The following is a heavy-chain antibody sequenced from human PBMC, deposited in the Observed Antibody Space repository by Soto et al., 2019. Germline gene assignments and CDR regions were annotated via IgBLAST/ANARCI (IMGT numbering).Heavy chain of an antibody. CDR2: TRNKANSYTT. CDR1: GFTFSDHY. Sequence: EVQLVESGGGLVQPGGSLRLSCAASGFTFSDHYMDWVRQAPGKGLEWVGRTRNKANSYTTEYAASVKGRFTISRDDSKNSLYLQMNSLKTEDTAVYYCARAVDTAMVDYYFDYWGQGTLVTVSS. CDR3: ARAVDTAMVDYYFDY. D-gene: IGHD5-18*01. J-gene: IGHJ4*02. V-gene: IGHV3-72*01.